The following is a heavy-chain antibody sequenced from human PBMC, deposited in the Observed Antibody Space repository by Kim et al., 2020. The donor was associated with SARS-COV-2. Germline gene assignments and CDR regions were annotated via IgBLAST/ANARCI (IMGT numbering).Heavy chain of an antibody. D-gene: IGHD3-10*01. V-gene: IGHV3-11*03. CDR3: ASCYYGSGSYYGY. CDR1: GFTFSDYY. J-gene: IGHJ4*02. CDR2: ISSSSSYT. Sequence: GGSLRLSCAASGFTFSDYYMSWIRQAPGKGLEWVSYISSSSSYTNYADSVKGRFTISRDNAKNSLYLQMNSLRAEDTAVYYCASCYYGSGSYYGYWGQGTLVTVSS.